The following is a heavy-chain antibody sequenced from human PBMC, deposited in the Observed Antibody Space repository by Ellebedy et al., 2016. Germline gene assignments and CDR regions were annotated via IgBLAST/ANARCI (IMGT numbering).Heavy chain of an antibody. Sequence: SETLSLXCAVSGGSISSSNWWSWVRPPPGKGLEWIGEIYHSGSTNYNPSLKSRVTISVDKSKNQFSLKLSSVTAADTAVYYCASHRVDTAILGMDVWGQGTTVTVSS. V-gene: IGHV4-4*02. D-gene: IGHD5-18*01. CDR3: ASHRVDTAILGMDV. J-gene: IGHJ6*02. CDR1: GGSISSSNW. CDR2: IYHSGST.